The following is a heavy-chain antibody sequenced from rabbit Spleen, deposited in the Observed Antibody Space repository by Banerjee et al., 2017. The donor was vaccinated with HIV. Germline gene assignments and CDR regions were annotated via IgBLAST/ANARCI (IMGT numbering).Heavy chain of an antibody. D-gene: IGHD2-1*01. CDR3: VRDQAGDADYGPYYLNL. CDR2: IYTTTGNT. J-gene: IGHJ4*01. CDR1: GIDFSSYYY. V-gene: IGHV1S43*01. Sequence: QQQLEESGGGLVKPGGTLTLTCKASGIDFSSYYYMCWVRQAPGKGLELIACIYTTTGNTWYASWVNGRFSISRENTQNTVSLQLNSLTAADTATYFCVRDQAGDADYGPYYLNLWGPGTLVTVS.